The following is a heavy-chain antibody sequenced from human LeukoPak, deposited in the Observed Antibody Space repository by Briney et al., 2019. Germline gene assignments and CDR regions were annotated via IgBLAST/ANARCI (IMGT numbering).Heavy chain of an antibody. Sequence: GGSLRLSCAASGFTFSNYWMSWVRQAPGKGLEWVANIKQDGSEKYYVDSVKGRFTVSRDNAKNSLYLQMNSLRAEDTAVYYCAKDSDRIAAAGAFDYWGQGTLVTVSS. V-gene: IGHV3-7*05. CDR1: GFTFSNYW. D-gene: IGHD6-13*01. J-gene: IGHJ4*02. CDR3: AKDSDRIAAAGAFDY. CDR2: IKQDGSEK.